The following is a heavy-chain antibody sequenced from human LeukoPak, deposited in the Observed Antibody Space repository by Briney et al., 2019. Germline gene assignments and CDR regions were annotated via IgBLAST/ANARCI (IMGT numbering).Heavy chain of an antibody. CDR2: IKQDGSEK. CDR3: ARDRGSSWFGPIDY. V-gene: IGHV3-7*01. D-gene: IGHD6-13*01. Sequence: PGGSLRLSCAASGFTFSSYWMSWVRQAPGKGLEWVANIKQDGSEKYYVDSVKGRFTISRDNSKNTLYLQMNSLRAEDTAVYYCARDRGSSWFGPIDYWGQGTLVTVSS. CDR1: GFTFSSYW. J-gene: IGHJ4*02.